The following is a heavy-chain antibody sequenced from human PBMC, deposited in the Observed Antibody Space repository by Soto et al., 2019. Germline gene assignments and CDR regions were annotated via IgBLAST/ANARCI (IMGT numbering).Heavy chain of an antibody. D-gene: IGHD6-13*01. V-gene: IGHV5-51*03. J-gene: IGHJ6*02. Sequence: EVQLVQSGAEVKKPGESLKISCKGSGYSFTSYWIGWVRQMPGKGLEWMGIIYPGDSDTRYSPSFQGQVTISADKSISPAYLQGSSLKASDTAMYYCARPRSSSRNYYGMDVWGQGTTVTVSS. CDR1: GYSFTSYW. CDR3: ARPRSSSRNYYGMDV. CDR2: IYPGDSDT.